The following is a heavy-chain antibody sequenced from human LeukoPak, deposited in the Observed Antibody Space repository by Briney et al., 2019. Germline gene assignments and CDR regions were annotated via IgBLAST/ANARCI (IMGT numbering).Heavy chain of an antibody. CDR1: GGSIRSASYH. Sequence: SETLSLTCTVSGGSIRSASYHWGWIRQPPGKGLEWIGYGESTNYNSSLRSRVTISVDRSKSQFSLQLRSLTVADTAVYYCARDYWGSLDFWGRGILVTVSS. V-gene: IGHV4-39*07. CDR2: GEST. CDR3: ARDYWGSLDF. D-gene: IGHD7-27*01. J-gene: IGHJ4*02.